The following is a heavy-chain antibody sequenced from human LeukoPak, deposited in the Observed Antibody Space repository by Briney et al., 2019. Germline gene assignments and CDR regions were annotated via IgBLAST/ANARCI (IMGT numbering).Heavy chain of an antibody. D-gene: IGHD3-10*01. CDR1: GFRFDGYA. CDR2: ISWNSDSM. CDR3: VTDTYYGSGSHHPRRFDY. V-gene: IGHV3-9*01. Sequence: GRSLRLSCAASGFRFDGYAMHWVRQAPGEGLEWVSGISWNSDSMDYADSVKGRFTISRDNAKNSLYLQMNSLRAEDTALYYCVTDTYYGSGSHHPRRFDYWGQGTLVTVSS. J-gene: IGHJ4*02.